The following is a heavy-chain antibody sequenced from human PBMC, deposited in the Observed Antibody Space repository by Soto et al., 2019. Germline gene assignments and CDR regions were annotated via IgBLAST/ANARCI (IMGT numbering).Heavy chain of an antibody. V-gene: IGHV3-30*18. CDR3: AKVSYYYDNRGNYYFDY. Sequence: PGGSLRLSCAASGFTFSSYGMHWVRQAPGKGLEWVAVISYDGSNKYYADSVKGRFTVSRDNFKNTLNLQMNSLRAEDTAVYYCAKVSYYYDNRGNYYFDYRGQGPLFTVSS. CDR1: GFTFSSYG. CDR2: ISYDGSNK. J-gene: IGHJ4*02. D-gene: IGHD3-22*01.